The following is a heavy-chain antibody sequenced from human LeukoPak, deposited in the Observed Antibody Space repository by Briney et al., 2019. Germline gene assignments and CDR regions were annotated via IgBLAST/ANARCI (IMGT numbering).Heavy chain of an antibody. CDR3: AKDATPALGTVYMDV. Sequence: GGSLRLSCAVSGFTLSTYGMHWVRQAPGKGLEWISHISNFGDIIHYADSVEGRFTISRDNDKNSIYLQMNSLRAEDTAVYYCAKDATPALGTVYMDVWGKGTTVTISS. CDR1: GFTLSTYG. V-gene: IGHV3-48*04. D-gene: IGHD6-13*01. CDR2: ISNFGDII. J-gene: IGHJ6*03.